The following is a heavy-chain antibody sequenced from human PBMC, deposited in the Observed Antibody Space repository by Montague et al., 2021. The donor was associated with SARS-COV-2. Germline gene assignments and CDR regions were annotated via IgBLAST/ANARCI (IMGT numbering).Heavy chain of an antibody. CDR1: GGSISSYY. CDR3: ARRRERWSDAFDI. Sequence: SETLSLTCTVSGGSISSYYWSWIRQPPGKGLEWIGYIYYSRSTNYNPSPKSRITISVDTSKNQFSLKVRSVTAADTAVYYCARRRERWSDAFDIWGQGTRVTVSS. D-gene: IGHD2-15*01. CDR2: IYYSRST. V-gene: IGHV4-59*08. J-gene: IGHJ3*02.